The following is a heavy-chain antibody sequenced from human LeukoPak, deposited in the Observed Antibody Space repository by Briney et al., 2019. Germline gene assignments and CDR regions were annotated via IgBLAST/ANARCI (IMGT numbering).Heavy chain of an antibody. J-gene: IGHJ4*02. CDR2: INPSGGST. V-gene: IGHV1-46*03. CDR3: ARVGIFRATLDY. CDR1: GYTFTTYG. D-gene: IGHD1-26*01. Sequence: ASVKVSCKTSGYTFTTYGISWVRQAPGQGLEWMGIINPSGGSTSYAQKFQGRVTMTRDTSTSTVYMELSSLRSEDTAVYYCARVGIFRATLDYWGQGTLVTVSS.